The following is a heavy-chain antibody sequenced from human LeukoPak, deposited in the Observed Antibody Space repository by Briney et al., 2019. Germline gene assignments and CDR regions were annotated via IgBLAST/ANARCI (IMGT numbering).Heavy chain of an antibody. CDR1: GFTFSSYG. CDR2: ISYDGSNK. V-gene: IGHV3-30*18. Sequence: GRSLRLSCAASGFTFSSYGMHWVRQAPGKGLEWVAVISYDGSNKYYADSVKGRFTTSRDNSKNTLYLQMNSLRAEDTAVYYCAKSSSWFSRSYPRDYWGQGTLVTVSS. J-gene: IGHJ4*02. D-gene: IGHD6-13*01. CDR3: AKSSSWFSRSYPRDY.